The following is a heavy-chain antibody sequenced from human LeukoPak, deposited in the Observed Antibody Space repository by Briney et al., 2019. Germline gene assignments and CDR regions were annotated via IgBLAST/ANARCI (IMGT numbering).Heavy chain of an antibody. V-gene: IGHV4-30-4*01. CDR2: IFYSGNI. CDR3: ARAPGVAEVRRLDL. Sequence: SQTLSLPCTVSGGSISSGVSHWSWIRQPPGKGLEWIGYIFYSGNIYYNPSLKSRLTISLDMSKNQFSLKLSSVTAADTAVYYCARAPGVAEVRRLDLWGRGTLVTVSS. D-gene: IGHD7-27*01. CDR1: GGSISSGVSH. J-gene: IGHJ2*01.